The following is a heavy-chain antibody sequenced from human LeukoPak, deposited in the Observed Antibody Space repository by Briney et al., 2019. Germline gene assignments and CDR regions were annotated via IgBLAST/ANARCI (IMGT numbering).Heavy chain of an antibody. Sequence: GGSLRLSCAASGFTFSSYAMHWVRQAPGKGLEYVSAISSNGGSTYYANSAKGRFTISRDNSKNTLYLQMGSLRAEDMAVYYCARVGVRGVITFYFDYWGQGTLVTVSS. D-gene: IGHD3-10*01. J-gene: IGHJ4*02. CDR2: ISSNGGST. CDR3: ARVGVRGVITFYFDY. CDR1: GFTFSSYA. V-gene: IGHV3-64*01.